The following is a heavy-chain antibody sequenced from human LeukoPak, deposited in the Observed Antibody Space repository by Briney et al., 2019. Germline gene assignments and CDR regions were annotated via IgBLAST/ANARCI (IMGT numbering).Heavy chain of an antibody. J-gene: IGHJ4*02. Sequence: GGSLRLSCAASGFTFSSYGMHWVRQAPGKGLEWVALIHFDGSTKYSGDSVKGRFTISRDNSKNTLYLQMNSLRPEDTAVYYCAKDQCTRTSCDGYPGYWGQGSLVTVSS. CDR2: IHFDGSTK. V-gene: IGHV3-30*02. CDR3: AKDQCTRTSCDGYPGY. CDR1: GFTFSSYG. D-gene: IGHD2-2*01.